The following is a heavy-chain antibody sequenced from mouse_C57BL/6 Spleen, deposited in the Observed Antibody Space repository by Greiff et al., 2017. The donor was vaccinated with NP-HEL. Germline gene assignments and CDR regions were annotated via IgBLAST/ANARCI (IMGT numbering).Heavy chain of an antibody. J-gene: IGHJ2*01. V-gene: IGHV5-17*01. D-gene: IGHD1-3*01. CDR1: GFTFSDYG. CDR3: ARGSKEGLLDY. Sequence: EVKLVESGGGLVKPGGSLKLSCAASGFTFSDYGMHWVRQAPEKGLEWVAYISSGSSTIYYADTVKGRFTISRDNAKNTLFLQMTSLRSEDTAMYYCARGSKEGLLDYWGQGTTLTVSS. CDR2: ISSGSSTI.